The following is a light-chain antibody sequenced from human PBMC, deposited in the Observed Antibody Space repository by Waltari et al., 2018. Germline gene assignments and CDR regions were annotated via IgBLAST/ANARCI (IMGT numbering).Light chain of an antibody. CDR1: QSVGRS. J-gene: IGKJ1*01. CDR3: QHYVTLPVT. Sequence: EIVLTQSPGTLSLSPGDRGTLSCRTSQSVGRSLAWYQQKRGQAPRLLIYGASSRATGIPDRFSGSGSGTDFILTISRLEPEDFAVYYCQHYVTLPVTFGQGTKVEIK. V-gene: IGKV3-20*01. CDR2: GAS.